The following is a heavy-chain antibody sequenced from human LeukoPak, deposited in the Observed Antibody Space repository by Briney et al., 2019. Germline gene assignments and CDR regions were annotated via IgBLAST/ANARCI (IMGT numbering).Heavy chain of an antibody. CDR3: ARNGIMGAGYYFDY. Sequence: GGSLRLSCAASGFTFSTYGMSWVRQAPGKGLEWVSGINWNGGSTGYADSVKGRFTISRDNAKNSLYLQMNSLRAEDTAVYYSARNGIMGAGYYFDYWGQGTLVTVSS. J-gene: IGHJ4*02. CDR1: GFTFSTYG. CDR2: INWNGGST. D-gene: IGHD1-26*01. V-gene: IGHV3-20*04.